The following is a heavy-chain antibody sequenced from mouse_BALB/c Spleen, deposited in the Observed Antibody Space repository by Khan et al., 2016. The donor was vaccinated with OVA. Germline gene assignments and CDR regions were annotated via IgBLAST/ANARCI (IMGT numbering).Heavy chain of an antibody. CDR3: ARGGGFTTEDY. CDR2: INPGSGGT. D-gene: IGHD1-1*01. V-gene: IGHV1-54*01. Sequence: QVRLQQSGAELVRPGTSVKVSCKASGYAFTNYLIEWVKQRPGQGLEWIGVINPGSGGTNYNEKFKGKATLTADKSSSTAYMQLSSLTSDDSAVYFCARGGGFTTEDYWGQGTTLTVSS. CDR1: GYAFTNYL. J-gene: IGHJ2*01.